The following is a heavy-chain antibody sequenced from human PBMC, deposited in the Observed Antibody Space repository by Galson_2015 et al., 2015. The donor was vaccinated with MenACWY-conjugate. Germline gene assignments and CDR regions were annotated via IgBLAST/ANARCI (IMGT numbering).Heavy chain of an antibody. CDR3: ARRTLSGVSYYFDS. J-gene: IGHJ4*02. CDR1: GLSFSNYW. V-gene: IGHV3-74*01. D-gene: IGHD3-10*01. CDR2: INSDGTTT. Sequence: SLRLSCAASGLSFSNYWMHWVRQAPGKGLVWVSRINSDGTTTNDADSVKGRFTISRDNAKNTLYLQMNSLRAEDTAVYYWARRTLSGVSYYFDSSGQGTLVTVSS.